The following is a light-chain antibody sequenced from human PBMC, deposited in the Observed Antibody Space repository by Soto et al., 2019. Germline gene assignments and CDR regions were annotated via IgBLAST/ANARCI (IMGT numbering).Light chain of an antibody. CDR3: QTWGTGIHVV. CDR1: SGHSSYA. J-gene: IGLJ2*01. CDR2: LDSDGSH. Sequence: QTVVTQSPSASASLGASVKLTCTLSSGHSSYAIAWHQQQPEKGPRYLMKLDSDGSHTKGDAIPDRFSGSSSGAERYLTISSLQSEDDADYYCQTWGTGIHVVFGGGTQLTVL. V-gene: IGLV4-69*01.